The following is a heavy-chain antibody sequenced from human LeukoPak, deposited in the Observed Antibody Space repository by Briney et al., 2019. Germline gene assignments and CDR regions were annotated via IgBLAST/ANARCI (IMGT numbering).Heavy chain of an antibody. CDR2: SSSSGSTI. Sequence: VGALRISCAASGFAFSSYEMNWVRQAPGKGLEWVSYSSSSGSTIYYADSVKGRFTISRDNAKNSLYLQMNSLRAEDTAVYYCAREHCSSTSCSYFDYWGQGTLVTVSS. CDR3: AREHCSSTSCSYFDY. CDR1: GFAFSSYE. V-gene: IGHV3-48*03. J-gene: IGHJ4*02. D-gene: IGHD2-2*01.